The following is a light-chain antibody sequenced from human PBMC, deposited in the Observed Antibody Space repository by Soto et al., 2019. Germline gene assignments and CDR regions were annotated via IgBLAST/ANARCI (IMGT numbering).Light chain of an antibody. CDR1: RSVKSN. V-gene: IGKV3-15*01. Sequence: DRVMTQSPATLSASPGERATLSCRASRSVKSNLAWYQQKPGQAPRLLIHGASTRATGIPARFSGTESGTEFTLTISSLRPDDFATYYCQQYNDYSAWTFGQGTKVDIK. CDR2: GAS. J-gene: IGKJ1*01. CDR3: QQYNDYSAWT.